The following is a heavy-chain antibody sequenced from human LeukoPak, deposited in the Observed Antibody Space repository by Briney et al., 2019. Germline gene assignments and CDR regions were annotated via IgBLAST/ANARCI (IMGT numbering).Heavy chain of an antibody. Sequence: GGSLRLSCAASGFTFSSYAMSWVRQAPGKGLEWVSAISGSGGSTYYAEFVKGRFTISRDNSKNSLYLQMNSLRAEDTAVYYCARSYSSGYHPFDYWGQGTLVTVSS. V-gene: IGHV3-23*01. D-gene: IGHD3-22*01. CDR1: GFTFSSYA. J-gene: IGHJ4*02. CDR2: ISGSGGST. CDR3: ARSYSSGYHPFDY.